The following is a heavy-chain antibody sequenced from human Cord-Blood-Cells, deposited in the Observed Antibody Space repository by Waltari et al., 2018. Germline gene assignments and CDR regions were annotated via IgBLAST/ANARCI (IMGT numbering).Heavy chain of an antibody. J-gene: IGHJ3*02. Sequence: EVQLVESGGGLVKPGGSLRLSCAASGFTFSSYSMNWVRQAPGKGLEWVSSISSSSSYIYYADSVKGRFTISRDNAKNSLYLQMNSLRAEDTAVYYCARDTYSYGYAFDIWGQGTMVTVSS. D-gene: IGHD5-18*01. CDR3: ARDTYSYGYAFDI. CDR2: ISSSSSYI. V-gene: IGHV3-21*01. CDR1: GFTFSSYS.